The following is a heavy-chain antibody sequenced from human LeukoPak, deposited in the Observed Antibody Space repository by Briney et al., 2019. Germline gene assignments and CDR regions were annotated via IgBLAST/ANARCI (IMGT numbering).Heavy chain of an antibody. J-gene: IGHJ4*02. D-gene: IGHD4-17*01. V-gene: IGHV1-69*04. Sequence: SVRVSCKASGGTFSSYAISWVRQAPGQGLEWMGRIIPILGIANYAQKFQGRVTITADKSTSTAYMELSSLRSEDTAVYYCARDHDYGDYGSPDYWGQGTLVTVSS. CDR1: GGTFSSYA. CDR2: IIPILGIA. CDR3: ARDHDYGDYGSPDY.